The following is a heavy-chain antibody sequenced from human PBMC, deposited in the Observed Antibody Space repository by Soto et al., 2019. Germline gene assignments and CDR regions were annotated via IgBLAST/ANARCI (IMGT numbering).Heavy chain of an antibody. D-gene: IGHD6-19*01. CDR1: VFTFSDFG. V-gene: IGHV3-30*19. CDR2: ISKDGLDR. CDR3: ASPREGQWLVFDH. Sequence: PRGSPGISCVLSVFTFSDFGMPGVRQSPGEGLAWVASISKDGLDRYYSESVKGRFTISRDDSKNTVFLQMNSLKVEDTAAYFCASPREGQWLVFDHWGQRTLVTVSS. J-gene: IGHJ4*02.